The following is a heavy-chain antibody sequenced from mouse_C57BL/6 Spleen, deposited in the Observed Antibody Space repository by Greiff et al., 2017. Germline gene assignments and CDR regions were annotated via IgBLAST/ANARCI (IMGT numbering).Heavy chain of an antibody. V-gene: IGHV1-80*01. J-gene: IGHJ4*01. CDR1: GYAFSSYW. D-gene: IGHD1-1*02. CDR2: IYPGDGDT. Sequence: VKLVESGAELVKPGASVKISCKASGYAFSSYWMNWVKQRPGKGLEWIGQIYPGDGDTNYNGKFKGKATLTADKSSSTAYMQLSSLTSEDSAVYFCARWYDPHYYAMDYWGQGTSVTVSS. CDR3: ARWYDPHYYAMDY.